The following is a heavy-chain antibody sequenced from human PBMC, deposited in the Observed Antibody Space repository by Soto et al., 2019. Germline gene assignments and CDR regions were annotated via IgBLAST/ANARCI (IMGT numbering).Heavy chain of an antibody. Sequence: SETLSLTCTVSGGSISSYYWSWIRQPPGKGLKWIGYIYYSGSTNYNPSLKSRVTISVDTSKNQFSLKLSSVTAADTAVYYCARVLRPDDMQARFGEFNYYYHYMDVWGKGTTVTVSS. J-gene: IGHJ6*03. CDR2: IYYSGST. CDR3: ARVLRPDDMQARFGEFNYYYHYMDV. D-gene: IGHD3-10*01. V-gene: IGHV4-59*01. CDR1: GGSISSYY.